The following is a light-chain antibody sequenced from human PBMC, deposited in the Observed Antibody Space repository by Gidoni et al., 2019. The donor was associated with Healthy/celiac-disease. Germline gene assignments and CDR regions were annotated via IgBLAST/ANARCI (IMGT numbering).Light chain of an antibody. Sequence: QSVLTQPPSASGTPGQRVTISCSGSSSNNGSNTVNWYQQLPGTAPKLLIYSNNPRPSGVPDRFSGSKSGTSASLAISGLQSEDEADYYCAAWDDSLNGRVFGGGTKLTVL. CDR1: SSNNGSNT. V-gene: IGLV1-44*01. CDR2: SNN. J-gene: IGLJ3*02. CDR3: AAWDDSLNGRV.